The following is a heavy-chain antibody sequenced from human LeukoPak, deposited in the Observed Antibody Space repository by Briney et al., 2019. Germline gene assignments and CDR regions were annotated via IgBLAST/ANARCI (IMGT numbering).Heavy chain of an antibody. V-gene: IGHV4-34*01. CDR2: INHSGST. D-gene: IGHD6-19*01. CDR3: ARVSELSVGWRNNGFDP. J-gene: IGHJ5*02. CDR1: GGSFSGYY. Sequence: SETLSLTCAVYGGSFSGYYWSWIRQPPGKGLEWIGEINHSGSTNYNPSLKSRVTISVDTSKNQFSLKLSSVTAADTAVYYCARVSELSVGWRNNGFDPWGKGTLFTVSS.